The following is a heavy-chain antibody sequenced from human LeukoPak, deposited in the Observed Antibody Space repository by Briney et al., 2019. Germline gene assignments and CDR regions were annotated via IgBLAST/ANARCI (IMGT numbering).Heavy chain of an antibody. J-gene: IGHJ4*02. CDR3: ARGDYLAY. CDR2: IKQDGSEK. Sequence: GGSLRLSCAASGFTFSTNWMNWVRQAPGRGLEWVANIKQDGSEKNYVDSVKGRFTISRDNARNSLFLQMNSLRAEDTAVYYCARGDYLAYWGQGTLVTVSP. V-gene: IGHV3-7*01. CDR1: GFTFSTNW. D-gene: IGHD4-17*01.